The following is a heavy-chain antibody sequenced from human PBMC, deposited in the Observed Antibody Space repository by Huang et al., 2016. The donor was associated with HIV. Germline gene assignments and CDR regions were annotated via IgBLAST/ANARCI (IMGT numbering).Heavy chain of an antibody. Sequence: DVQLLESGGDFVQPGGSLSLSCAASRFTFSTYAMSWVRQGPGKGLEWVSAISGSGDKTYYADSVKGRFTISRDNSKNTLFLQMNSLRAEDTAVYYCAKVPTVVTFHWGQGTLVTVSS. CDR2: ISGSGDKT. V-gene: IGHV3-23*01. J-gene: IGHJ4*02. CDR1: RFTFSTYA. CDR3: AKVPTVVTFH. D-gene: IGHD2-21*02.